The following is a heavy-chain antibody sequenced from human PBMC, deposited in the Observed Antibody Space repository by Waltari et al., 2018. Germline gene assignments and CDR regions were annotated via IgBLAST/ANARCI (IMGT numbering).Heavy chain of an antibody. CDR2: IYSGGST. V-gene: IGHV3-66*02. D-gene: IGHD6-13*01. J-gene: IGHJ4*02. CDR1: GFTVSSNY. Sequence: EVQLVESGGGLVQPGGSLRLSCAASGFTVSSNYMSWVRQAPGKGLECVSVIYSGGSTYYADAVKGRFTISRDNSKNTLYLQMNSLRAEDTAVYYCARDLESIAAAGTWTDYWGQGTLVTVSS. CDR3: ARDLESIAAAGTWTDY.